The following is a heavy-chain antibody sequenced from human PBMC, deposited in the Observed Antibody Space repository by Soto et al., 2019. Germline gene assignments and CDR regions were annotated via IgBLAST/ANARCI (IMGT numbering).Heavy chain of an antibody. J-gene: IGHJ6*01. CDR2: VIPIFGTA. CDR1: GGTFSSYA. D-gene: IGHD4-4*01. Sequence: QVQLVQSGAEVKKPGSSVKVSCKASGGTFSSYAISWVRQAPGQGLEWMGGVIPIFGTANYAQKFQGRVTITADESTSTAYMELSSLRSEDTAVYYCARDEGSPSNWYSYGMDVWGQGTTVTVSS. CDR3: ARDEGSPSNWYSYGMDV. V-gene: IGHV1-69*01.